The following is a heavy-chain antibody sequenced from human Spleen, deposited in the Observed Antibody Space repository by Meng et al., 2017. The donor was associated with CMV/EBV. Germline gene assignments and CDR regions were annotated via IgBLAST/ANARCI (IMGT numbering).Heavy chain of an antibody. J-gene: IGHJ4*02. CDR3: AGEIDI. Sequence: GSLRLSCTVSGGSISSSSYYWGWIRQSPGKGLEWIGSIYYSGTAYYNPSLKSRVTISVDTSKNQFSLKLNSVTAADTAVYYCAGEIDIWGQGTAVTVSS. V-gene: IGHV4-39*07. CDR2: IYYSGTA. D-gene: IGHD2-21*01. CDR1: GGSISSSSYY.